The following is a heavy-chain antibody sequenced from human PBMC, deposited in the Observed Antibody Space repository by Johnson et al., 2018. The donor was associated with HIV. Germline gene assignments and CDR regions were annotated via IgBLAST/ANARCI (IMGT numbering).Heavy chain of an antibody. D-gene: IGHD2-15*01. CDR1: GFNFSDYY. CDR3: ARAVVVAARRPYAFDI. J-gene: IGHJ3*02. Sequence: VQLVESGGGLVKPGGSLRLSCAASGFNFSDYYMNWIRQAPGKGLEWISYISSSGTTLYYADSVEGRFTISRDNSKNTLYLQMSSLIAEDTAVYYCARAVVVAARRPYAFDIWGQGTMVTVSS. V-gene: IGHV3-11*04. CDR2: ISSSGTTL.